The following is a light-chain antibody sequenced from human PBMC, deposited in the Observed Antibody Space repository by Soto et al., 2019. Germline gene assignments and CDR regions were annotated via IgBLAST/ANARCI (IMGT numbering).Light chain of an antibody. Sequence: DIQMTQSPSSVSASVGDTVTIPCRASQGLKFLAWYQQKPGKAPRLLIYEATNLQSGVPPRFSGSGSGTDFTLTISSLQPEDFATYFCQQANSFPITFGQGTRLDI. CDR1: QGLKF. CDR3: QQANSFPIT. J-gene: IGKJ5*01. CDR2: EAT. V-gene: IGKV1-12*01.